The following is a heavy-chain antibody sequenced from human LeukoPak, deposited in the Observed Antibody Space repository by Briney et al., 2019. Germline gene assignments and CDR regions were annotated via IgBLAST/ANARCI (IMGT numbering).Heavy chain of an antibody. D-gene: IGHD3-22*01. CDR3: ARGSYCDSRGSPGDY. V-gene: IGHV4-59*11. Sequence: SETLSLTCTVSGGSISSHYWSWIRQPPGKGLEWIGYIYYSGSTNYNPSLKSRVTISVDTSKNQFTLNLSSVTAADTAVYYCARGSYCDSRGSPGDYWGQGTLVTVSS. J-gene: IGHJ4*02. CDR1: GGSISSHY. CDR2: IYYSGST.